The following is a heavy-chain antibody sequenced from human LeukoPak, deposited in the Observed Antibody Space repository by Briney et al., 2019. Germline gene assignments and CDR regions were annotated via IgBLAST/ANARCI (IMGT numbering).Heavy chain of an antibody. V-gene: IGHV4-34*01. Sequence: PSETLSLTCAVYGGSFSGYYWSWIRRPPGKGLEWIGEINHSGSTNYNPSLKSRVTISVDTSRNQFSLKLSSVTAADTAVYYCARPNHKDHCSSTSCYRYFDYWGQGTLVTVSS. CDR1: GGSFSGYY. CDR3: ARPNHKDHCSSTSCYRYFDY. J-gene: IGHJ4*02. CDR2: INHSGST. D-gene: IGHD2-2*02.